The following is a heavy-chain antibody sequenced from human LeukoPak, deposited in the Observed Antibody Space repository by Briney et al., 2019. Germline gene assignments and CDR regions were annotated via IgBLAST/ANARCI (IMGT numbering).Heavy chain of an antibody. J-gene: IGHJ4*02. CDR1: GFTFSSYS. D-gene: IGHD3-3*01. CDR2: ISSSSSYI. CDR3: ARDLVRSGYYRNFDY. Sequence: GGSLRLSCAASGFTFSSYSMNWVRQAPGKGLEWVSSISSSSSYIYYADSVKGRFTISRDNAKNSLYLQMNGLRAEDTAVYYCARDLVRSGYYRNFDYWGQGTLVTVSS. V-gene: IGHV3-21*01.